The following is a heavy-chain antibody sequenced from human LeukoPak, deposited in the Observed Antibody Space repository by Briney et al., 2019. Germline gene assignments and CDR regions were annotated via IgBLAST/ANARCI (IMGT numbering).Heavy chain of an antibody. J-gene: IGHJ4*02. Sequence: PSETLSLTCTVSGGSISNYYWSWIRQSPGKGLEWLGYVYNSGSTHYNPSFKSRVTISADTSKNQFSLNLTSVTAADTAVYYCAKSGGTWSYYYWGQGTLVIVSS. D-gene: IGHD1-26*01. CDR1: GGSISNYY. CDR3: AKSGGTWSYYY. V-gene: IGHV4-59*01. CDR2: VYNSGST.